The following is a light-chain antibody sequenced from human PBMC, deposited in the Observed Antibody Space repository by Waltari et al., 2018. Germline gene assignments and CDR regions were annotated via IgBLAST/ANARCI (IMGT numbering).Light chain of an antibody. CDR3: HHSDSLPYS. V-gene: IGKV6-21*01. J-gene: IGKJ2*03. Sequence: EIVLTQSPEFQSVTLKEKVTITCRSSHSIGGRLHWYQQKPDQSPKILIMYASQSFSGVPSRLSGSGSGTDVTLTNDGLGDEDAATYYCHHSDSLPYSFGQGTKLEIK. CDR2: YAS. CDR1: HSIGGR.